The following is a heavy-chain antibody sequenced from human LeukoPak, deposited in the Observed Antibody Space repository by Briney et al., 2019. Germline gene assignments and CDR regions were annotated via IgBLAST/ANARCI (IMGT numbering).Heavy chain of an antibody. J-gene: IGHJ4*02. V-gene: IGHV3-7*01. CDR2: IKEDGSEK. CDR1: GFPFSSYW. Sequence: GGSMRLSCAASGFPFSSYWMRWVRQAPGSGLGWVVNIKEDGSEKYYVDSVTGRFTTSRDNAKNSLYLQLNSLRADDTAVYYCARLTATTGFDYWGQGTLVTVSS. CDR3: ARLTATTGFDY. D-gene: IGHD1-1*01.